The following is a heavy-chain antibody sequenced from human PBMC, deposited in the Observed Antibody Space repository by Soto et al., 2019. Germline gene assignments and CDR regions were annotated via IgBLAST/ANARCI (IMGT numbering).Heavy chain of an antibody. V-gene: IGHV3-15*07. Sequence: PGGSLRLSCAASGFTFSNAWMNWVRQAPGKGLEWVGRIKSKTDGGTTDYAAPVKGRFTISRDDSKNTLYLQMNSLKTEDTAVYYCTTDHDYSNYVLILYGMDVWGQGTTVTVSS. CDR3: TTDHDYSNYVLILYGMDV. CDR1: GFTFSNAW. CDR2: IKSKTDGGTT. D-gene: IGHD4-4*01. J-gene: IGHJ6*02.